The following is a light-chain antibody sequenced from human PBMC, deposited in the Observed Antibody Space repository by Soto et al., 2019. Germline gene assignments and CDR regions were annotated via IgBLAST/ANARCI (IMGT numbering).Light chain of an antibody. CDR3: SSYTSSSTPYV. V-gene: IGLV2-14*01. Sequence: QPSLTQPASVSGSPGQSITISCTGSSSDVSGYNYVSWYQQRPGKAPKLMIYDVSNRPSGVSNRFSGSKSGNTASLTISGLQAEDEADYYCSSYTSSSTPYVFGTGTKVPVL. J-gene: IGLJ1*01. CDR2: DVS. CDR1: SSDVSGYNY.